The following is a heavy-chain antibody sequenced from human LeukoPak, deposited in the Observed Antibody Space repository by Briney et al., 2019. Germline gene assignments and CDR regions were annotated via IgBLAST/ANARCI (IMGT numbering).Heavy chain of an antibody. CDR1: GFTFSSYW. CDR3: ARVGKVGFGESNWFDP. V-gene: IGHV3-7*01. CDR2: IKQGGSEK. D-gene: IGHD3-10*01. J-gene: IGHJ5*02. Sequence: GGSLRLSCAASGFTFSSYWMSWVRQAPGKGLEWVANIKQGGSEKYYVDSVKGRFTISRDNAKNSLYLQMNSLRAEDTAVYYCARVGKVGFGESNWFDPWGQGTLVTVSS.